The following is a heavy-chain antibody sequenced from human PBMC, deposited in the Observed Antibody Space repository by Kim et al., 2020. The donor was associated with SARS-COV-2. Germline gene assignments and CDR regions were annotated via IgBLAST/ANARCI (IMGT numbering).Heavy chain of an antibody. CDR1: GGSINSYY. CDR3: ARADDCGGECNDRWFDP. CDR2: IYASGRT. D-gene: IGHD2-21*01. J-gene: IGHJ5*02. Sequence: SETLSLTCTVSGGSINSYYWSWIRQPAGKGLEWIGRIYASGRTIYNPSLKSRVTMSVDRSKNQFSLMLSSVTAADTAMYYCARADDCGGECNDRWFDPWG. V-gene: IGHV4-4*07.